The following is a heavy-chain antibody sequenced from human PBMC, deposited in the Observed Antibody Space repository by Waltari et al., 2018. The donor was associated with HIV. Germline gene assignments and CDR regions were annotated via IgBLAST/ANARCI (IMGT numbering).Heavy chain of an antibody. CDR3: TRDRGPYYFDGSGHSAFEI. V-gene: IGHV1-18*01. Sequence: QVQLVQSGAVVKKPGASVEVSCLASGYTFLSYGLSWVRQAPGQAFEWIGRISPNNDKGEYAENFQSRVTMTVDTSTRTVYMQLRSLRSGDTAVYYCTRDRGPYYFDGSGHSAFEIWGQGT. D-gene: IGHD3-22*01. CDR2: ISPNNDKG. CDR1: GYTFLSYG. J-gene: IGHJ3*02.